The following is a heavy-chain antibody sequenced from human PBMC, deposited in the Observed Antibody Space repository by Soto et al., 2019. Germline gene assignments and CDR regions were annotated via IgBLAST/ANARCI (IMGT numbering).Heavy chain of an antibody. V-gene: IGHV3-21*01. D-gene: IGHD2-2*01. Sequence: LRLSCAASGFTFSRYYMNWVRQAPGKGLEWVSSISTTSTYTHYADSLKGRFTISRDNAKKLLYLQMDSLRAEDTAVYYCARDDGLSSTNVKAFDIWGQGTKVTVSS. J-gene: IGHJ3*02. CDR2: ISTTSTYT. CDR1: GFTFSRYY. CDR3: ARDDGLSSTNVKAFDI.